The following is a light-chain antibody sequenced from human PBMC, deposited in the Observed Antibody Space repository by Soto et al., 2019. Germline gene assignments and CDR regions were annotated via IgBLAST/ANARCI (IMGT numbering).Light chain of an antibody. V-gene: IGKV1-27*01. J-gene: IGKJ1*01. CDR2: AAS. CDR1: QGISNY. CDR3: QKYNSAPWT. Sequence: IQMTHSPSSLSASVLYRVTITFRASQGISNYLAWYQQKPGKVPKLPIYAASTLQSGVPSRFSGSGSGTDFTLTISSLQPEDVATYYCQKYNSAPWTFGQGTKVDIK.